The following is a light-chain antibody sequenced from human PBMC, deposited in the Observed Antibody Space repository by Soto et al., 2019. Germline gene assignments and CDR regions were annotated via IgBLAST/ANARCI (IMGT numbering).Light chain of an antibody. Sequence: ELVRTQSPGTLSLSPGETATLSCRASQSVSSNYVAWFHQKPGQAPRLLIYGASSRATGVPDRFSASGSGTDFTLTISRLESEDFAVYYCQQYGRSPFTFGPGTKVDI. V-gene: IGKV3-20*01. CDR2: GAS. CDR3: QQYGRSPFT. CDR1: QSVSSNY. J-gene: IGKJ3*01.